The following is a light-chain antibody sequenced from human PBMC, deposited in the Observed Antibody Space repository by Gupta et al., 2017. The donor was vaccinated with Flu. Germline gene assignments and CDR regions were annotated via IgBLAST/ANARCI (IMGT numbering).Light chain of an antibody. CDR3: QQIDSYPLA. J-gene: IGKJ4*01. V-gene: IGKV1-9*01. CDR2: TTA. CDR1: QGINSN. Sequence: DIQLTQPHPFLSASVGDRVTITCRASQGINSNLAWYQQRTAKDPNLLIYTTATLQSGVPSRFSGSGSGTEFTITISSLQPEDYATYYCQQIDSYPLAFGGGTKVEI.